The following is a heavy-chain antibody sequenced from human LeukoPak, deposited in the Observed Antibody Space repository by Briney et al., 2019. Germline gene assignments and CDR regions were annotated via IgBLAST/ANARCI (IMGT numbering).Heavy chain of an antibody. J-gene: IGHJ6*02. CDR2: ISWNSYTI. D-gene: IGHD6-19*01. CDR1: GFTFDDYA. CDR3: AKDKYSSGLGVDV. V-gene: IGHV3-9*01. Sequence: GGSLRLSCAASGFTFDDYAMHWVRQAPGKGLEWVSGISWNSYTIGYADSVKGRFTISRENAKNSLYLQMNSLRAEDTALYYCAKDKYSSGLGVDVWGQGTTVTVSS.